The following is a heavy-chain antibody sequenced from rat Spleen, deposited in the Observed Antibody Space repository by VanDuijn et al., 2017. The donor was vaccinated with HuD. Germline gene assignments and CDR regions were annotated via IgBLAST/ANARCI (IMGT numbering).Heavy chain of an antibody. CDR3: ARGYSSYIRYWYFDF. CDR2: INSAGST. V-gene: IGHV3-3*01. D-gene: IGHD1-2*01. CDR1: GYSITSGYG. Sequence: EVQLQESGPGLVKPSQSLSLTCSVTGYSITSGYGWNWIRKFPGNKLEWMGYINSAGSTNYNPPLKSQISITRDTSTNQFFLQLTSVTTEDTATYYCARGYSSYIRYWYFDFWGPGTMVTVSS. J-gene: IGHJ1*01.